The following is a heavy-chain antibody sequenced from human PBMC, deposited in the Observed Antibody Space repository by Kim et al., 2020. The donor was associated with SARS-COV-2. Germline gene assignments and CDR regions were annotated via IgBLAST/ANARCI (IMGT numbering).Heavy chain of an antibody. CDR2: IYYSGST. CDR3: ASPRRAISGSRIVRFDY. V-gene: IGHV4-39*01. D-gene: IGHD1-26*01. J-gene: IGHJ4*02. CDR1: GGSISSSSYY. Sequence: SETLSLTCTVSGGSISSSSYYWGWIRQPPGKGLEWIGSIYYSGSTYYNPSLKSRVTISVDTSKNQFSLKLSSVTAADTAVYYCASPRRAISGSRIVRFDYWGQGTLVTVSS.